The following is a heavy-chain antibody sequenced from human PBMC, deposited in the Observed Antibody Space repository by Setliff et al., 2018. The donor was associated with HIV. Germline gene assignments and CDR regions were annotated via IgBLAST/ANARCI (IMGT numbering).Heavy chain of an antibody. V-gene: IGHV1-46*01. J-gene: IGHJ6*02. CDR3: ARLGSGWSDSYYYAMDI. CDR1: GYTFSSYS. D-gene: IGHD6-19*01. CDR2: INPHGGST. Sequence: ASVKVSCKASGYTFSSYSLHWVRQAPGQGLEWMGVINPHGGSTNYAQKFQGRVTMTIDTATSRAYMELRSLRSDDTAVYFCARLGSGWSDSYYYAMDIWGQGTTVTVSS.